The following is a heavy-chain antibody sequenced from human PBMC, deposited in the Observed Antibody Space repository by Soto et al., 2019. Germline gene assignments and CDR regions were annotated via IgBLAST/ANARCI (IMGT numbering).Heavy chain of an antibody. Sequence: SVKVSCKASGGIFSSYGISWVRQAPGQGLEWMGGIIPFFGTAYYAQKFPARVTITADKYTSTAYMELSSLRSEDTAVYYCATSALPAALNNAFDAWGHGTRVTVSS. CDR2: IIPFFGTA. J-gene: IGHJ5*01. D-gene: IGHD2-2*01. CDR3: ATSALPAALNNAFDA. CDR1: GGIFSSYG. V-gene: IGHV1-69*06.